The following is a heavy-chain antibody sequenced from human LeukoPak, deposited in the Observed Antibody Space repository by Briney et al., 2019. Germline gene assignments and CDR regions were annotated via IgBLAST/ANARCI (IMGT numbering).Heavy chain of an antibody. CDR3: ARDIPIATADAFDI. CDR1: GGSISSGGYY. CDR2: IYYGGRT. Sequence: PSETLSLTCTVSGGSISSGGYYWSWIRQAPGKGLEWIGYIYYGGRTNCNPSLKSRVTISVDTSKSQFSLNLSSVTAADTAVYYCARDIPIATADAFDIWGQGTMVTVSS. J-gene: IGHJ3*02. D-gene: IGHD6-13*01. V-gene: IGHV4-61*08.